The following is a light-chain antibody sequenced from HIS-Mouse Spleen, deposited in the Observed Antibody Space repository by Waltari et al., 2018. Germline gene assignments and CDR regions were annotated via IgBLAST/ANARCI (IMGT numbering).Light chain of an antibody. Sequence: EIVMTQSPAPLSVSPGERATLSCRASQRVSSNLAWYQQKPGQAPRLLIYGASTRATRIPARFSGSGSGTEFTLTISSLQSEDFAVYYCQQYNNWPPITFGQGTRLEIK. V-gene: IGKV3-15*01. CDR1: QRVSSN. CDR2: GAS. J-gene: IGKJ5*01. CDR3: QQYNNWPPIT.